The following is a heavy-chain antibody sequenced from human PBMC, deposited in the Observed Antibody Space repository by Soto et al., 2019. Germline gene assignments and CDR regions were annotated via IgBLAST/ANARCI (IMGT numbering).Heavy chain of an antibody. D-gene: IGHD1-20*01. CDR3: AKGTDNWNDPPGNYFYHTMDV. J-gene: IGHJ6*02. V-gene: IGHV3-30*18. CDR1: GFTFSSYA. CDR2: ISYDGSKK. Sequence: GGSLRLSCAASGFTFSSYAMHWVRQAPGKGLEWVAVISYDGSKKYYANSVRGRFTISRDDSKNTLLLQLNSLRSEDTAVYYCAKGTDNWNDPPGNYFYHTMDVWGQGTAVTVSS.